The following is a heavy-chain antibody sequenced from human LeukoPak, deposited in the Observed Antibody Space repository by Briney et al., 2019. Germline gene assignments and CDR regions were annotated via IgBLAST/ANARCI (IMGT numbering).Heavy chain of an antibody. V-gene: IGHV3-21*01. CDR1: GFTFNTYI. J-gene: IGHJ4*02. Sequence: GGSLRLSCAASGFTFNTYIMHWVRQAPGQGLEWVSSIGGSSTYIHYADSLKGRFTISRENAKNSLYLQVSSLSAEDTGVYYCARGGNSAWLDPPLPPDYWGQGTLVIVSS. CDR3: ARGGNSAWLDPPLPPDY. D-gene: IGHD6-19*01. CDR2: IGGSSTYI.